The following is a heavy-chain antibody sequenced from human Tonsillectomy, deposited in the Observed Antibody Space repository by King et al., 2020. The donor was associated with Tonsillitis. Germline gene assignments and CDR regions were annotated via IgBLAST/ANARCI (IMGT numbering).Heavy chain of an antibody. CDR2: IKSKTDAGTT. J-gene: IGHJ4*02. CDR1: GFSFSNAW. CDR3: TTDPYYYDNRGPTPYFDF. D-gene: IGHD3-22*01. V-gene: IGHV3-15*01. Sequence: EVQLVESGGGLVKPGGSLRLSCAASGFSFSNAWMSWVRQAPGKGLEWVGRIKSKTDAGTTDYAAPVNGRFTISRDDSKNTLYLQMNSLKTEDTAVYYCTTDPYYYDNRGPTPYFDFWGQGTLVTVSP.